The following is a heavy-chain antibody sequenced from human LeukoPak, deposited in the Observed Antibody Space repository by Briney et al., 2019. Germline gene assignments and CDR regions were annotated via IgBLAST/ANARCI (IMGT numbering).Heavy chain of an antibody. J-gene: IGHJ5*02. V-gene: IGHV5-51*01. D-gene: IGHD3-10*01. Sequence: GESLKISCKCSGYSFTSYWIGWVRQMPGKGLEWMGIIDPGDSDTRYSPSFQGQVTISADKSISTAYLQWSSLKASDTAMYYCARPYYYGSGSSPGGFDPWGQGTLVTVSS. CDR1: GYSFTSYW. CDR2: IDPGDSDT. CDR3: ARPYYYGSGSSPGGFDP.